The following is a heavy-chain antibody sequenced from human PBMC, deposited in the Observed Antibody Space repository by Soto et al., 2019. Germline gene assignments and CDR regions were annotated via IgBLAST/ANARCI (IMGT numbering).Heavy chain of an antibody. CDR3: VREGSYDTSGKSMQAFCY. CDR1: GFNFKSYV. Sequence: GGSLRLSCATSGFNFKSYVMHWIRQAPGKGLEWVSSISSTRTYIHYADSVKGRFTISRDNAKNALYLEMNSLRDDDTAIYYCVREGSYDTSGKSMQAFCYSGPATLLTRS. J-gene: IGHJ4*02. CDR2: ISSTRTYI. D-gene: IGHD3-22*01. V-gene: IGHV3-21*06.